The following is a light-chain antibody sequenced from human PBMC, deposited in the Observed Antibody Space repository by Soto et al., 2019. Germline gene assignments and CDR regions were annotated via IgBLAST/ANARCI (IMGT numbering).Light chain of an antibody. CDR1: QTIMTY. Sequence: DIQMTQSPSSLSASVGDEVTITCRASQTIMTYLNWYQLKPGKPPRLLIYAASSLQSGVPSRLSGSGSGTDFTLTTSRLQPEDFATYSCQQSYNSTQPFGRGTKVDIX. V-gene: IGKV1-39*01. J-gene: IGKJ1*01. CDR2: AAS. CDR3: QQSYNSTQP.